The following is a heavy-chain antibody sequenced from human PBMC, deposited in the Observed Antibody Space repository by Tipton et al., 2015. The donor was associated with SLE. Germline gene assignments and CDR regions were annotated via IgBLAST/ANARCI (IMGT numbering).Heavy chain of an antibody. CDR3: AAFGRSEGLADY. D-gene: IGHD3-10*01. Sequence: SLRLSCAASGFTFSDYAMGWVRQAPGKGLEWFSAITDSGSDSYYADYVKGRFTISRDNSKNTLHLQMNSLGDEDTAMYYCAAFGRSEGLADYWGQGTLVTVSS. V-gene: IGHV3-23*01. CDR1: GFTFSDYA. J-gene: IGHJ4*02. CDR2: ITDSGSDS.